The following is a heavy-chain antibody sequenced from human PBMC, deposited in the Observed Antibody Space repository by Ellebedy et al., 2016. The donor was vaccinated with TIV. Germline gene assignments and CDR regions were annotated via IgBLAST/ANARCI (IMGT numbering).Heavy chain of an antibody. CDR1: GYTFTSYG. CDR3: ARSYYDFWSGYYTRWMDWFDP. CDR2: ISAYNGNT. J-gene: IGHJ5*02. V-gene: IGHV1-18*01. Sequence: ASVKVSXXASGYTFTSYGISWVRQAPGQGLEWMGWISAYNGNTNYAQKLQGRVTMTTDTSTSTAYMELRSLRSDDTAVYYCARSYYDFWSGYYTRWMDWFDPWGQGTLVTVSS. D-gene: IGHD3-3*01.